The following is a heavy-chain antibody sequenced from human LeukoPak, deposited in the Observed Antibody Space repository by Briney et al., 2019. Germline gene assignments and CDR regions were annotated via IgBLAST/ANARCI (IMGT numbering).Heavy chain of an antibody. CDR1: GFTFSGYG. V-gene: IGHV3-30*03. CDR3: ARDWARGDSYYVDY. CDR2: TSNDGSNK. Sequence: GGSLRLSCAASGFTFSGYGMHWVRQAPGKGLECVALTSNDGSNKNYADSVKGRFTISRDNSKNTLYLQMDSLRAEDTAVYYCARDWARGDSYYVDYWGQGTLVTVSS. J-gene: IGHJ4*02. D-gene: IGHD2-21*02.